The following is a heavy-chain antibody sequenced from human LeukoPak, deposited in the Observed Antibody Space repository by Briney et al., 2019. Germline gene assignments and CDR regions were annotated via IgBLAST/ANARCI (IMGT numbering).Heavy chain of an antibody. CDR3: AKIYYDSSGYTHSMDV. V-gene: IGHV3-23*01. CDR1: GFTFSSYA. CDR2: ISGSGGST. D-gene: IGHD3-22*01. J-gene: IGHJ6*02. Sequence: PGGSLRLSCAASGFTFSSYAMSWVRQAPGKGLEWVSAISGSGGSTYYADSVKGRFTISRDNSKNTLYLQMNSLRAEDTAVYYCAKIYYDSSGYTHSMDVWGQGTTVTVSS.